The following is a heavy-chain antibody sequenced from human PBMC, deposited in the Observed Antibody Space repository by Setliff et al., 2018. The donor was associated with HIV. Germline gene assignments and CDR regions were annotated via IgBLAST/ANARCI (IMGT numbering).Heavy chain of an antibody. Sequence: SETLSLTCTVSGGSMSTHYWSWIRQTPGKGLEWIGHIYTTGSTHYNPSLRSRVTISIDTSKSHFSLRLKSVTAADTALYYCASGSPFDGFDMWGKGTMVTVSS. D-gene: IGHD1-26*01. V-gene: IGHV4-59*11. J-gene: IGHJ3*02. CDR1: GGSMSTHY. CDR2: IYTTGST. CDR3: ASGSPFDGFDM.